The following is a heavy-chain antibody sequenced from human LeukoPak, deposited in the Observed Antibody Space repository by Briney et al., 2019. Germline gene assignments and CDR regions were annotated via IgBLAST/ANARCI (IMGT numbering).Heavy chain of an antibody. CDR2: IKQDESEK. D-gene: IGHD2-15*01. CDR1: GFTFSSYW. V-gene: IGHV3-7*01. CDR3: ARDGAARRRLEYFQH. J-gene: IGHJ1*01. Sequence: PGGSLRLSCAASGFTFSSYWMSWVRQAPGKGLEWVANIKQDESEKYYVDSVKGRFTISRDNAKNSLYLQMNSLRAEDTAVYYCARDGAARRRLEYFQHWGQGTLVTVSS.